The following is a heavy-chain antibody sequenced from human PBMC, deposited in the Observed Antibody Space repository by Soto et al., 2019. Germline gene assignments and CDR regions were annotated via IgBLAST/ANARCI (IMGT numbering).Heavy chain of an antibody. CDR3: ARGAMWPPRATVTMVD. CDR1: GGSISSSNW. J-gene: IGHJ4*02. Sequence: QVQLQESGPGLVKPSGTLSLTCAVSGGSISSSNWWSWVRQPPGKGLEWIGEIYHSGSTNYNPSLKSRVTISVGKSKNQFSLKLSSVTAADTAVYYCARGAMWPPRATVTMVDWGQGTLVTVSS. V-gene: IGHV4-4*02. CDR2: IYHSGST. D-gene: IGHD4-17*01.